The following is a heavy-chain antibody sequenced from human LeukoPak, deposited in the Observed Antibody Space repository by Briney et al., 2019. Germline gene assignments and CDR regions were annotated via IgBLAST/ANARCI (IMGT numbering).Heavy chain of an antibody. CDR2: ISYDGSNK. D-gene: IGHD2-21*02. J-gene: IGHJ3*02. CDR3: ASRVVTATFDAFDI. Sequence: GGSLRLSCAASGFTFSSYAMHWVRQAPGKGLEWVAVISYDGSNKYYADSVKGRFTISRDNSKNTLYLQMNSLRAEDTAVYYCASRVVTATFDAFDIWGQGTMVTVSS. CDR1: GFTFSSYA. V-gene: IGHV3-30*04.